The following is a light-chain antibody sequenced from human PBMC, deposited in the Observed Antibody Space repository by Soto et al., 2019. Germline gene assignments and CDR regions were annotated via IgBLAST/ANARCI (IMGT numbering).Light chain of an antibody. CDR2: AAS. V-gene: IGKV3D-15*01. Sequence: EIVFTQSPGTPSLSPGERATPSCRASQDVLTNLAWYQQKPGQSPRLLIYAASNRATGIPARFSGSGSGTDFTLTISSLQSEDFATYYCQQHYITPWTFGQGTKVDIK. CDR1: QDVLTN. J-gene: IGKJ1*01. CDR3: QQHYITPWT.